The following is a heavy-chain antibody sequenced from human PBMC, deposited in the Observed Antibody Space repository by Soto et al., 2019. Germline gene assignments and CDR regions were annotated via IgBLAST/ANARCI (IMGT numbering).Heavy chain of an antibody. CDR3: ARGFGVVLQTPNWFDP. J-gene: IGHJ5*02. CDR2: IYYSGST. Sequence: LSLTCTVSGGSISSGGYYWSWIRQHPGKGLEWIGYIYYSGSTYYNPSLKSRVTISVDTSKNQFSLKLSSVTAADTAVYYCARGFGVVLQTPNWFDPWGQGTLVTVSS. D-gene: IGHD3-3*01. V-gene: IGHV4-31*03. CDR1: GGSISSGGYY.